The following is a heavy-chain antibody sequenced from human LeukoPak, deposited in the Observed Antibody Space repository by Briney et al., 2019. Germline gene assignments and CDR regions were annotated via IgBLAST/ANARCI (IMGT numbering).Heavy chain of an antibody. CDR2: INHSGST. D-gene: IGHD2-2*02. CDR1: GGSFSGYY. J-gene: IGHJ4*02. CDR3: ARGLSPATAIPFDY. V-gene: IGHV4-34*01. Sequence: PSETLSLTCAVYGGSFSGYYWSWIRRPPGKGLEWLGEINHSGSTNYNPSLKSRVTISVDTSKNQFSLKLSSVTAADTAVYYCARGLSPATAIPFDYWGQGTLVTVSS.